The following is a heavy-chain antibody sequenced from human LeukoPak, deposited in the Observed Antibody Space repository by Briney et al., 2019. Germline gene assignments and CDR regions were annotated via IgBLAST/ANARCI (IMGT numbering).Heavy chain of an antibody. CDR1: GFTFDDYG. D-gene: IGHD3/OR15-3a*01. V-gene: IGHV3-20*04. Sequence: PGGSLRLSCAASGFTFDDYGMSWVRQAPGKGLEWVSGINWNGGSTGYADSVKGRFTISRDNAKNTVYLQMNSLRAEDTAVYYCARGAWTAYYLDYWGQGTLVTVSS. CDR3: ARGAWTAYYLDY. CDR2: INWNGGST. J-gene: IGHJ4*02.